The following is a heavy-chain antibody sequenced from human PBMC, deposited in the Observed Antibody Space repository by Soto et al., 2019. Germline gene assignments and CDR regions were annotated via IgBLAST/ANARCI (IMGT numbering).Heavy chain of an antibody. D-gene: IGHD2-2*01. V-gene: IGHV2-5*02. CDR2: IYWDDDQ. CDR3: AHAYGGTSWPNDVFDV. Sequence: QITLKESGPTLVKPTQTLTLTCTFCGFSLSADGVGVGWIRQPPGKALEWLALIYWDDDQRYSPSLKTRLTITKDTSKNQVVLTMTNMDPVDTATYYCAHAYGGTSWPNDVFDVWGQGTVVTVSS. CDR1: GFSLSADGVG. J-gene: IGHJ3*01.